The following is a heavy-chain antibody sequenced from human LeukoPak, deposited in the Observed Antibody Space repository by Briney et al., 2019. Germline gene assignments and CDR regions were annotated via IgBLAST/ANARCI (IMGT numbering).Heavy chain of an antibody. D-gene: IGHD5-24*01. CDR3: ARASRNGYDY. Sequence: GGSLRLSCAASGFTFNIYGMNWVRQAPGKSPEWVLYIGHRSIDIHYADSVKGRFTISRDNAKNSLYLQMNSLRAEDTAEYFCARASRNGYDYWGRGTLVTVSS. CDR1: GFTFNIYG. CDR2: IGHRSIDI. J-gene: IGHJ4*02. V-gene: IGHV3-21*05.